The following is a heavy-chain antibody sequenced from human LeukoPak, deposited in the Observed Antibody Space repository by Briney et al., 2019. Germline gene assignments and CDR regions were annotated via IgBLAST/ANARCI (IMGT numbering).Heavy chain of an antibody. J-gene: IGHJ4*02. CDR2: IKQDGSEK. CDR3: ASDREYKYGSGSFDY. Sequence: GGSLRLSCAASGFTFSSYWMSWVRQAPGKGLEWVASIKQDGSEKYYVDSAKGRFTISRDNAKNSLYLQMNSLRAEDTAQYYCASDREYKYGSGSFDYWGQGILVTVSS. D-gene: IGHD3-10*01. V-gene: IGHV3-7*04. CDR1: GFTFSSYW.